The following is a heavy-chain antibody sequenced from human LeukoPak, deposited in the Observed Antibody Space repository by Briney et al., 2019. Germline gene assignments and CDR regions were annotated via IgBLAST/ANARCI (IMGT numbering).Heavy chain of an antibody. CDR1: GGTFNSYA. D-gene: IGHD1-26*01. J-gene: IGHJ3*02. CDR3: ARDFSGSYSGAFDI. Sequence: GASVKVSCKASGGTFNSYAISWVRQAPGQGLEWMGWINPNSGGTNYAQKFQGWVTMTRDTSISTAYMELSRLRSDDTAVYYCARDFSGSYSGAFDIWGQGTMVTVSS. V-gene: IGHV1-2*04. CDR2: INPNSGGT.